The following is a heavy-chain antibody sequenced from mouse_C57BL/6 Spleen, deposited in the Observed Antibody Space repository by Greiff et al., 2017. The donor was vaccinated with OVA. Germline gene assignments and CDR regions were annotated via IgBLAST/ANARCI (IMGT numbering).Heavy chain of an antibody. V-gene: IGHV2-9-1*01. Sequence: QVQLKESGPGLVAPSQRLSITCTVSGFSLTSYAISWVRQPPGKGLEWLGVIWTGGGTNYNSALKSRLSISKDNSKSQVFLKMNSLQTDDTARYYCARIYYYGSNYYFDYWGQGTTLTVSS. CDR2: IWTGGGT. CDR1: GFSLTSYA. CDR3: ARIYYYGSNYYFDY. J-gene: IGHJ2*01. D-gene: IGHD1-1*01.